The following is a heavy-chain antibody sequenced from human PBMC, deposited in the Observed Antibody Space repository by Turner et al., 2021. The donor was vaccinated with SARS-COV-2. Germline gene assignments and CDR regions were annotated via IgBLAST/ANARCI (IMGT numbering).Heavy chain of an antibody. CDR2: IYWDDDK. Sequence: QITLKESGPTLVKPTQTLTLTCTFSGFSLSTDGMSVGWIRQPPGKALEWLALIYWDDDKRYSPSLKSSLTITKGTSKNQVLLTMTNMDPVDTATYYCAGLDYDGFDSWGQVTLVTVSS. J-gene: IGHJ4*02. V-gene: IGHV2-5*02. CDR1: GFSLSTDGMS. CDR3: AGLDYDGFDS. D-gene: IGHD3-16*01.